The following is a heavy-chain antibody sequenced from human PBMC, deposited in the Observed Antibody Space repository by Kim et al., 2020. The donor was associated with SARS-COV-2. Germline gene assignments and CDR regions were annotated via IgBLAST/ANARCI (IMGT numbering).Heavy chain of an antibody. Sequence: YAQKFQGRVTMTEDTSTDTAYMELSSLRSEDTAVYYCATDSKVVAASGLWWGQGTLVTVSS. CDR3: ATDSKVVAASGLW. J-gene: IGHJ4*02. D-gene: IGHD2-15*01. V-gene: IGHV1-24*01.